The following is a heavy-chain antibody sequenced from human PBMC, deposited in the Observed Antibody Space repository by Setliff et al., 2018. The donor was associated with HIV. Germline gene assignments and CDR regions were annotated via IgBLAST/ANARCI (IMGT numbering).Heavy chain of an antibody. CDR1: GFTFSSYA. J-gene: IGHJ6*02. D-gene: IGHD3-22*01. CDR2: ISGSGGST. Sequence: GGSLRLSCAASGFTFSSYAMSWVRQAPGKGLEWVSAISGSGGSTYYADSVKGRFTISRDNSKNTLYLQMNSLRAEDTAVYYCAKGWGDSSGYYTGSYDMDVWGQGTTVTVSS. CDR3: AKGWGDSSGYYTGSYDMDV. V-gene: IGHV3-23*01.